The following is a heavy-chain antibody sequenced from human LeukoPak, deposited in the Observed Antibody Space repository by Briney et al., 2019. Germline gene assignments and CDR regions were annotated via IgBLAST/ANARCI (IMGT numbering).Heavy chain of an antibody. D-gene: IGHD6-6*01. CDR1: GFIFSSFA. CDR2: ISYDGSNK. V-gene: IGHV3-30*04. J-gene: IGHJ4*02. Sequence: GGSLRLSCAASGFIFSSFAMHWVRQAPGKGLEWVAVISYDGSNKYYAASVRGRLTISRDNSNNTLLLHMNSLRAEDTAVYYCTRGRGYSTSDYWGQGTLVTVSS. CDR3: TRGRGYSTSDY.